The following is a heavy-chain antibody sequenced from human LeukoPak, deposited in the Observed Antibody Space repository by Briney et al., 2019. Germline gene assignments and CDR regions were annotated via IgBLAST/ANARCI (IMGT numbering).Heavy chain of an antibody. CDR3: ARVDAASLAVHY. Sequence: ASVKVSCKASGYTFTGYYLNWVRQAPVQGLEWMGRINPNSGGTNSGQKFQGRVTMTRDTSISAAYLELSSLTFDDTAVYYCARVDAASLAVHYWGQGTLVTVSS. V-gene: IGHV1-2*02. CDR1: GYTFTGYY. CDR2: INPNSGGT. D-gene: IGHD6-13*01. J-gene: IGHJ4*02.